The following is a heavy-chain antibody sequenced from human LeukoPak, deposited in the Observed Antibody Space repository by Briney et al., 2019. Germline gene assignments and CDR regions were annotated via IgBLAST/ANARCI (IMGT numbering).Heavy chain of an antibody. CDR3: ARDRTYYGSGATNWFDP. Sequence: SVKVSCKASGGTFSSYAISWVRQAPGQGLEWMGGIIPIFGTANYAQKFQGRVTITADKSTSTAYMELSSLRSDDTAVYYCARDRTYYGSGATNWFDPWGQGTLVTVSS. J-gene: IGHJ5*02. D-gene: IGHD3-10*01. V-gene: IGHV1-69*06. CDR2: IIPIFGTA. CDR1: GGTFSSYA.